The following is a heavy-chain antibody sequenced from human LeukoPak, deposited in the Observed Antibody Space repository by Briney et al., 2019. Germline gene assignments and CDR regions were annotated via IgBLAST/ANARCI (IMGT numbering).Heavy chain of an antibody. J-gene: IGHJ4*02. Sequence: GGSLRLSCAASGFTFSSYEMNWVRQAPGKGLEWVSYISSSGSTIYYADSVKGRFTISRDNAKNSLYLQMNSLRAEDTAVYYCASRRGYSGYGLGCWGQGTLVTVSS. CDR3: ASRRGYSGYGLGC. CDR1: GFTFSSYE. CDR2: ISSSGSTI. V-gene: IGHV3-48*03. D-gene: IGHD5-12*01.